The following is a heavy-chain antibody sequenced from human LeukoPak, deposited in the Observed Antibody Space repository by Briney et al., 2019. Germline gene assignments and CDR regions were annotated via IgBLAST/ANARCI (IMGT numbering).Heavy chain of an antibody. CDR2: IYYSGST. V-gene: IGHV4-39*01. CDR3: ARQPYYYDSSGYALDY. J-gene: IGHJ4*02. Sequence: SETLSLTCTVSGGSISSSSYYWGWIRQPPGKGLEWIGSIYYSGSTYYNPSLKSRVTISADTSKNQFSLKLSSVTAADTAVYYCARQPYYYDSSGYALDYWGQGTLVTVSS. CDR1: GGSISSSSYY. D-gene: IGHD3-22*01.